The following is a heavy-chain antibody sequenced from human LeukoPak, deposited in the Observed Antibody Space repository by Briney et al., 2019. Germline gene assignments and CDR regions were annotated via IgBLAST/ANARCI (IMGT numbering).Heavy chain of an antibody. CDR2: IYHSGST. Sequence: SETLSLTCAVSGGSISSGGYSWSWIRQPPGKGLEWIGYIYHSGSTYYNPSLKSRVTISVDRSKNQFSLKLSSVTAADTAVYYCASDLPGRSGYREYFQHWGQGTLVTVSS. J-gene: IGHJ1*01. CDR1: GGSISSGGYS. CDR3: ASDLPGRSGYREYFQH. D-gene: IGHD3-22*01. V-gene: IGHV4-30-2*01.